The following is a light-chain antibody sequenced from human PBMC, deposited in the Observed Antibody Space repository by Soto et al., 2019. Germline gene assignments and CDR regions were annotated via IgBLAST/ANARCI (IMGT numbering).Light chain of an antibody. CDR1: QGIRND. Sequence: TRAPSCLCAAVGGSLIINCRASQGIRNDLGWYQQRPGKAPKLLIYATSSLQSGVPSRFSGSGSGTDFTLTICSLQPEDFATYYCLQDYSYPLSFGGGTKVDI. CDR2: ATS. V-gene: IGKV1-6*01. CDR3: LQDYSYPLS. J-gene: IGKJ4*01.